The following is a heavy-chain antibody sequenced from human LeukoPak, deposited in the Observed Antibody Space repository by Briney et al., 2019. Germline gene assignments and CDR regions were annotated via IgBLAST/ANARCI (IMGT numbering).Heavy chain of an antibody. Sequence: WIRQPPGNGLEWIGRIRSKNDGGTTDYAAPVKGKFTISRDDSKSTLYLHMSSLTTEDTAIYYCTAYYDFLTGYNTRRDYWGRGTLVTVSP. D-gene: IGHD3-9*01. CDR3: TAYYDFLTGYNTRRDY. V-gene: IGHV3-15*01. CDR2: IRSKNDGGTT. J-gene: IGHJ4*02.